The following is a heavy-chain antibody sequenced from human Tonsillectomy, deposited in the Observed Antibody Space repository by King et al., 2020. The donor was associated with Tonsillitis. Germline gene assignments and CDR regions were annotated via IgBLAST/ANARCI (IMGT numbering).Heavy chain of an antibody. CDR1: GFTFSSYD. J-gene: IGHJ4*02. V-gene: IGHV3-48*03. D-gene: IGHD3-10*01. CDR2: ISFSGSTI. CDR3: AREDYDSGSYYFDY. Sequence: VQLVESGGGLVQPGGSLRLSCAASGFTFSSYDMNWVRQAPGKGLEGVSYISFSGSTIYYADCVKGRFTISRDSPKSSLYLQMNSLRADDTAVYYCAREDYDSGSYYFDYWGQGTLVTVSS.